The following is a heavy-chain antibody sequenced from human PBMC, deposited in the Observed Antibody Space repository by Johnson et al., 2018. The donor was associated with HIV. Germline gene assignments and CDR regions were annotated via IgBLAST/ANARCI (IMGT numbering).Heavy chain of an antibody. V-gene: IGHV3-66*01. CDR3: ARTLGRHDDACDT. J-gene: IGHJ3*02. CDR1: GFTVSSNY. CDR2: FYSGGST. Sequence: EVQVVESGGGLVQPGGSLRLSCAASGFTVSSNYMSWVRQAPGKGLAWVSVFYSGGSTYYADSVKGRFTISRDNSKNTRYLQRNSLRAEDTAVYYCARTLGRHDDACDTWGQGTMVTVSS. D-gene: IGHD6-6*01.